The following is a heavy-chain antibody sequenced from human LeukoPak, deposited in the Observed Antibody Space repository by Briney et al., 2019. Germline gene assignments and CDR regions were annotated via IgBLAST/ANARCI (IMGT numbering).Heavy chain of an antibody. Sequence: ASVKVSCKASGYTFTSYAMNWVRQAPGQGLEWMGWINTNTGNPTYAQGFTGRFVFSLDTSVSTAYLQISSLKAEDTAVYYCARDGRAIVATMRRAGYGMDVWGQGTTVTVSS. V-gene: IGHV7-4-1*02. CDR1: GYTFTSYA. CDR3: ARDGRAIVATMRRAGYGMDV. J-gene: IGHJ6*02. D-gene: IGHD5-12*01. CDR2: INTNTGNP.